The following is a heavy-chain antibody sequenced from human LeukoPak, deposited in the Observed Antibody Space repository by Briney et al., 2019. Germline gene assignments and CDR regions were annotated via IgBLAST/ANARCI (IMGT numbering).Heavy chain of an antibody. Sequence: PGGSLRLSCAASGFTFSSYSMNWVRQAPGKGLEWVSSISSSSSYIYYADSVKGRFTISRDNAKNSLYLQMNSLRAEDTAVYYCARDQGGGYYGSGSYYYFDYWGQGTLVTVSS. J-gene: IGHJ4*02. D-gene: IGHD3-10*01. CDR1: GFTFSSYS. CDR3: ARDQGGGYYGSGSYYYFDY. V-gene: IGHV3-21*01. CDR2: ISSSSSYI.